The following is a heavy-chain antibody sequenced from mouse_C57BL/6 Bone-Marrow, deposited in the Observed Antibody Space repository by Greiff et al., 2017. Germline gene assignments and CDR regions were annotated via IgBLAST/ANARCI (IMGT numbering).Heavy chain of an antibody. CDR2: IYPGDGDT. D-gene: IGHD6-1*01. Sequence: QVQLQQSGPELVKPGASVKISCKASGYAFSSSWMNWVKPRPGKGLEWIGRIYPGDGDTNYNGKFKGKATLTADKSSSPAYMQLSSLTSEDSAVYFCASSHWYFDVWGTGTTVTVSS. V-gene: IGHV1-82*01. CDR3: ASSHWYFDV. CDR1: GYAFSSSW. J-gene: IGHJ1*03.